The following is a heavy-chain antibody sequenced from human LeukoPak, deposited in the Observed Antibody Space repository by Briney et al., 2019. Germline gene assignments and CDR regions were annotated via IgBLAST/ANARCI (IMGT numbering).Heavy chain of an antibody. CDR3: AKGGLVQASGLDV. CDR1: GFTFSNYA. Sequence: GGSLRLSCAASGFTFSNYAMTWVRQAPGKGLEYISSITDSGGSAYSADSVKRRFTFSRDNSKDTLYLQLNSLRAEDTPLYYCAKGGLVQASGLDVWGQGTTVIVSS. J-gene: IGHJ6*02. D-gene: IGHD1-26*01. CDR2: ITDSGGSA. V-gene: IGHV3-23*01.